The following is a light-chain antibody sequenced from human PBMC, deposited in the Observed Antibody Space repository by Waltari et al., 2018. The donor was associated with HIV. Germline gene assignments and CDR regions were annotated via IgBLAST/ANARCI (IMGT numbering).Light chain of an antibody. V-gene: IGKV4-1*01. CDR1: QSVLYSSNNKNY. CDR3: QQYYSTPPA. Sequence: DIVMTPSPDSLAVSLGERATTNSKSSQSVLYSSNNKNYLAWYQQKPGQPPKLLIYWASNRESGVPDRFSGSGSGTDFTLTISSLQAEDVAVYYCQQYYSTPPAFGQGTKVEIK. CDR2: WAS. J-gene: IGKJ1*01.